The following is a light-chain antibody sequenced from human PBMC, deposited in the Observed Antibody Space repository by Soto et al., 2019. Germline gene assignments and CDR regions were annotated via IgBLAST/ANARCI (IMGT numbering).Light chain of an antibody. CDR1: QSISSW. V-gene: IGKV1-5*03. J-gene: IGKJ2*01. CDR3: QQDNSYPYT. Sequence: DIQLTQSPSTLSASVRDRVAITCRASQSISSWLAWYQQKPGKAPKLLIYKASSLESGVPSRFSGSGSGTEFTLTISSLQPDEFATYYCQQDNSYPYTFGQGTKLEIK. CDR2: KAS.